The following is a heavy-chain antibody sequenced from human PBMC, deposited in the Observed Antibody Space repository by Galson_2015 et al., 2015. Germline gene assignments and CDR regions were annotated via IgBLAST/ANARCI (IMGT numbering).Heavy chain of an antibody. D-gene: IGHD6-19*01. Sequence: SLRLSCAASGFTFSSYDMHWVRQATGKGLEWVSGISWNSGSIGYADSVEGRFTISRDNAKNSLYLQMNSLRAEDTALYYCAKDGERVWLVYFDYWGQGTLVTVSS. CDR1: GFTFSSYD. V-gene: IGHV3-9*01. CDR2: ISWNSGSI. CDR3: AKDGERVWLVYFDY. J-gene: IGHJ4*02.